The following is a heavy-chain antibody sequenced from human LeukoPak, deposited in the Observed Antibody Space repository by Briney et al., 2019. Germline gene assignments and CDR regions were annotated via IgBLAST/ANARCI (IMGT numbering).Heavy chain of an antibody. CDR1: GGTFSSYA. CDR3: AGGSNSSTYYDFWSGYYSWFDP. Sequence: ASVKVSCKASGGTFSSYAISWVRQAPGQGLEWMGGIIPIFGTANYAQKFQGRVTITTNESTSTAYMELSSLRSEDTAVYYCAGGSNSSTYYDFWSGYYSWFDPWGQGTLVIVSA. D-gene: IGHD3-3*01. J-gene: IGHJ5*02. CDR2: IIPIFGTA. V-gene: IGHV1-69*05.